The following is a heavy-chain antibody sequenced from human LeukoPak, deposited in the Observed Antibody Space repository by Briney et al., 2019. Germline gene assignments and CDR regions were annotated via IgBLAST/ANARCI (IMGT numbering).Heavy chain of an antibody. J-gene: IGHJ4*02. V-gene: IGHV3-33*01. Sequence: GGSLRLSCAASGFTFSAYGMHWVRQAPGMGLEWVAVIWFDGSNKYYADSVKGRFTISRDNSKNTLYLQMNSLRAEDTAVYYCASAAGPFDNWGQGTLVTVSS. CDR3: ASAAGPFDN. CDR1: GFTFSAYG. CDR2: IWFDGSNK. D-gene: IGHD6-13*01.